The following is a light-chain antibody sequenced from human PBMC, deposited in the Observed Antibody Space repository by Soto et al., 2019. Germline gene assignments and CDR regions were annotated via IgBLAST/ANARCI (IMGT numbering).Light chain of an antibody. CDR3: QTWGTGGV. V-gene: IGLV4-69*01. J-gene: IGLJ3*02. Sequence: QPVLTQSPSASASLGASVKLTCTLSRGHSSYAIAWHQQQPEKGPRYLMKLNSDGSHSKGDGIPDRFSGSSSGAERYLTISSLQSEDEADYYCQTWGTGGVFGGGTKLTVL. CDR2: LNSDGSH. CDR1: RGHSSYA.